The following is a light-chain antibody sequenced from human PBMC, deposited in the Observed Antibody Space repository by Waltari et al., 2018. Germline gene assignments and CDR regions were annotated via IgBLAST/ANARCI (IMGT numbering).Light chain of an antibody. Sequence: DIVMTQSPDSLAVSLGERATINCKSSQSVLYSPNNKNYLAWFQQKPGQHPKLLIYWASTRESGVPSRFSGSGSGTDFTLTISSLQAEDVAVYYCQQYYSPPYTFGQGTTLEIK. V-gene: IGKV4-1*01. CDR3: QQYYSPPYT. J-gene: IGKJ2*01. CDR1: QSVLYSPNNKNY. CDR2: WAS.